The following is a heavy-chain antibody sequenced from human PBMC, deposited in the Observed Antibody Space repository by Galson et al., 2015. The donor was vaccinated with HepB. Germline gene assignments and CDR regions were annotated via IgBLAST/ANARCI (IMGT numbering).Heavy chain of an antibody. Sequence: SLRLSCAASGFTFHNYWMNWVRHTPGKELEWVASMKQDGGEKHYLDAVRGRFTISGDAATNSLLLQMNSLRAEDTAVYHCYDGHYSGRWGRGTQVTVSS. D-gene: IGHD4-17*01. CDR1: GFTFHNYW. CDR2: MKQDGGEK. V-gene: IGHV3-7*01. CDR3: YDGHYSGR. J-gene: IGHJ4*02.